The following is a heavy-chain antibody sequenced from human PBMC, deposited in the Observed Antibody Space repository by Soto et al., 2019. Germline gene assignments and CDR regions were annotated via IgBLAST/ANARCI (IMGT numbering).Heavy chain of an antibody. J-gene: IGHJ6*02. CDR3: ARGVVPAAMGSPYYYYGMDV. CDR2: INPNSGGT. CDR1: GYTFTGYY. Sequence: ASVKVSCKASGYTFTGYYMHWVRQAPGQGLEWMGWINPNSGGTNYAQKFQGWVTMTRDTSISTAYMELSRLRSDDTAVYYCARGVVPAAMGSPYYYYGMDVWGQGTTVTVSS. D-gene: IGHD2-2*01. V-gene: IGHV1-2*04.